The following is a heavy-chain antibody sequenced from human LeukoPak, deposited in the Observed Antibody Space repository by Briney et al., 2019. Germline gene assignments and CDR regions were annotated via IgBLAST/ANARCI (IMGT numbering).Heavy chain of an antibody. V-gene: IGHV4-39*01. CDR3: ARLHYGGNYGYYYYMDV. CDR1: GGSISSYY. D-gene: IGHD4-23*01. CDR2: IYHSGST. J-gene: IGHJ6*03. Sequence: SETLPLTCTVSGGSISSYYWGWIRQPPGKGLEWIGSIYHSGSTYYNPSLKSRVTISVDTSKNQFSLKLSSVTAADTAVYYCARLHYGGNYGYYYYMDVWGKGTTVTISS.